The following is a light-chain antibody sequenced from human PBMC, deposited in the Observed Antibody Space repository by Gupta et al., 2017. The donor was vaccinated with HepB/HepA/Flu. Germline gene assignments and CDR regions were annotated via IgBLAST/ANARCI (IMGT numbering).Light chain of an antibody. CDR2: AAS. V-gene: IGKV1-39*01. Sequence: DIQLTQSPASLSASVGDRVTITCRASQSISTYLNWYQQKPGEAPNLLIYAASSSPSRLPSRFSSSSCATDSPLIISIQPPEYFVNYCCQRGHSPPRTFGEGTKVEIK. CDR3: QRGHSPPRT. CDR1: QSISTY. J-gene: IGKJ4*02.